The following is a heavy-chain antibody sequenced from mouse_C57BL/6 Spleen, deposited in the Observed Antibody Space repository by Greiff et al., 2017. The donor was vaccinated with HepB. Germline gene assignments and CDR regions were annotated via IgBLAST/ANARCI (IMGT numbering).Heavy chain of an antibody. CDR2: INPNNGGT. Sequence: EVQLQQSGPELVKPGASVKIPCKASGYTFTDYNMDWVKQSHGKSLEWIGDINPNNGGTIYNQKFKGKATLTVDKSSSTAYMELRSLTSEDTAVYYCARSWVYYGSSGYFDYWGQGTTLTVSS. CDR1: GYTFTDYN. J-gene: IGHJ2*01. V-gene: IGHV1-18*01. CDR3: ARSWVYYGSSGYFDY. D-gene: IGHD1-1*01.